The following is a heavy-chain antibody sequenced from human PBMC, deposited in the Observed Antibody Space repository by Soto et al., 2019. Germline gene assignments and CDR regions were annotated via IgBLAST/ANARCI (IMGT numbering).Heavy chain of an antibody. D-gene: IGHD6-25*01. CDR3: ARERPDGARLDP. CDR2: IYYSGST. CDR1: GGSISSGDYY. V-gene: IGHV4-30-4*01. J-gene: IGHJ5*02. Sequence: SETLSLTCTVSGGSISSGDYYWSWIRQPPGKGLEWIGYIYYSGSTFYNPSLKRRDTISVDTSKNQLSPKLSSVPAADTAVYYCARERPDGARLDPWGQGTLVT.